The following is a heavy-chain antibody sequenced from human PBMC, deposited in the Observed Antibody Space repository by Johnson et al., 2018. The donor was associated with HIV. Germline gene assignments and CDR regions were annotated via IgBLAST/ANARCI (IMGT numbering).Heavy chain of an antibody. Sequence: QVQLVESGGGVVQPGRSLRLSCAASGFTFSSYGMHWVRQAPGKGLEWVAVIWYDGSNKYYADSVKGRFTISRDNSKNTLYLQMNSLRAEDTAVYYCANGNPARDYVDDDALDIWGQGTMVTVSS. V-gene: IGHV3-33*06. CDR2: IWYDGSNK. J-gene: IGHJ3*02. CDR3: ANGNPARDYVDDDALDI. D-gene: IGHD4-17*01. CDR1: GFTFSSYG.